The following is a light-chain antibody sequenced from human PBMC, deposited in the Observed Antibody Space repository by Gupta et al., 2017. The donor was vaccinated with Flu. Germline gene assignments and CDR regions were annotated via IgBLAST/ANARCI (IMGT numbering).Light chain of an antibody. CDR1: NSDTGSYNY. CDR3: SSCTSSTTLV. J-gene: IGLJ2*01. Sequence: HSALTQPASVSGSPGQSSAITCTGTNSDTGSYNYVLWYQQHPGPAPQLWIYDVTNGPSGVSNRFSGSKSGDTASLTISGLQAEDEADYYCSSCTSSTTLVFGGGTKLTVL. CDR2: DVT. V-gene: IGLV2-14*01.